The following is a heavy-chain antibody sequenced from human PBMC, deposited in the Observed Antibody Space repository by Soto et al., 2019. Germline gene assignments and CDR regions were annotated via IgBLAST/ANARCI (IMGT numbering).Heavy chain of an antibody. J-gene: IGHJ4*02. CDR3: ARPPGYISDWYYFDL. D-gene: IGHD3-9*01. CDR1: GGTFSSYA. V-gene: IGHV1-69*13. Sequence: SVKVSCKASGGTFSSYAISWVRQAPGQGLEWMGGIIPIFGTANYAQKFQGRVTITADESTSTAYMELSSLISEDTAVYYCARPPGYISDWYYFDLWGQGTLVTVSS. CDR2: IIPIFGTA.